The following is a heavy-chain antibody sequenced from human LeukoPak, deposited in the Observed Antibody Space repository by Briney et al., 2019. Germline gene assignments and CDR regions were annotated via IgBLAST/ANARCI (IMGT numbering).Heavy chain of an antibody. Sequence: SQTLSLTCTVSGGDISSSSYFWAWIRQPPGKGLECIGSMSYSGSTYYNPSLKSRVTISVDTSKNQFSLKLTSVTAADTAVYYCARHLRSVYDPRAFDYWGQGTLVTVSS. V-gene: IGHV4-39*01. CDR2: MSYSGST. CDR1: GGDISSSSYF. D-gene: IGHD5/OR15-5a*01. CDR3: ARHLRSVYDPRAFDY. J-gene: IGHJ4*02.